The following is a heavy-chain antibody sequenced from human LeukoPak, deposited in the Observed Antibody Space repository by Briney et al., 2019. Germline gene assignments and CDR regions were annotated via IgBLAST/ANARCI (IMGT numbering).Heavy chain of an antibody. CDR3: ARDDYDILTGYYKGLDY. J-gene: IGHJ4*02. V-gene: IGHV1-2*02. Sequence: ASVKVSCKASGYTFTGYYMHWVRQAPGQGLEWMGWINPNSGGTNYAHKFQGRVTMTRDTSISTAYMELSRLRSDDTAVYYCARDDYDILTGYYKGLDYWGREPWSPSPQ. CDR2: INPNSGGT. D-gene: IGHD3-9*01. CDR1: GYTFTGYY.